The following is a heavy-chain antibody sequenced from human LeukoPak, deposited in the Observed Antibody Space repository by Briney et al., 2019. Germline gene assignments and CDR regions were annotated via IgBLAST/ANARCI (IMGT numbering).Heavy chain of an antibody. V-gene: IGHV3-13*01. J-gene: IGHJ4*02. CDR3: ARGGDSSGFDY. D-gene: IGHD3-22*01. CDR2: IGTAGDT. Sequence: GGSLRLSCAASGFTFSSYDMHWVRQATGKGLEWVSAIGTAGDTYYPGSVKGRFTISRENAKNSLYLQMNSLRAGDTAVYYCARGGDSSGFDYWGQGTLVTVSS. CDR1: GFTFSSYD.